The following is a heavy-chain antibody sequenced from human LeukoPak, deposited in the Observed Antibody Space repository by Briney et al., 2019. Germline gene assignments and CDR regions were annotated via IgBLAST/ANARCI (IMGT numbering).Heavy chain of an antibody. V-gene: IGHV3-7*01. CDR1: GFTFSSYW. D-gene: IGHD1-26*01. CDR2: IKQDGSEK. CDR3: AKSKRKWEPHHAFDI. Sequence: GGSLRLSCAASGFTFSSYWMSWVRQAPGKGVEWVANIKQDGSEKYYVDSVKGRFTISRENAKNSLYLQMNSLRAEDTAVYYCAKSKRKWEPHHAFDIWGQGTMVTVSS. J-gene: IGHJ3*02.